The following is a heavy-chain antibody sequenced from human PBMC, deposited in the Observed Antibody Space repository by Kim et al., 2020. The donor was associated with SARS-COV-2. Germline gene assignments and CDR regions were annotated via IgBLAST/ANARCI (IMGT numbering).Heavy chain of an antibody. D-gene: IGHD6-19*01. Sequence: KGRFTIARDNSKNTLYLQMNSLRAEDTAVYYCAKDWTWGRIAVAGSAFDIWGQGTMVTVSS. J-gene: IGHJ3*02. CDR3: AKDWTWGRIAVAGSAFDI. V-gene: IGHV3-30*02.